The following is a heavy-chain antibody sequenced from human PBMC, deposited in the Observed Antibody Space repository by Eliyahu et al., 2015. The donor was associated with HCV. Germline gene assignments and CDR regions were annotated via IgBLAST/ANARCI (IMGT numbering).Heavy chain of an antibody. D-gene: IGHD3-3*01. V-gene: IGHV3-11*06. Sequence: QLVESGGSLVKPGGSVSLSCAASGFTFGDYXVHWLRQAPGKGLEWVAYIASSRSSSADHADSVKGRFTISRDNANNSLYLQMNNLRAEDTAVYYCARSWDPRSGYHYYGMDVWGQGTTVIVSS. CDR1: GFTFGDYX. CDR3: ARSWDPRSGYHYYGMDV. CDR2: IASSRSSSA. J-gene: IGHJ6*02.